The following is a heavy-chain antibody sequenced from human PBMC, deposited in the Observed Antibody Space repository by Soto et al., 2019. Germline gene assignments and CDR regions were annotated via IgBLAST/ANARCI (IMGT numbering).Heavy chain of an antibody. CDR3: ARVSRRGIITIFGVVTQKPYYYGMDV. Sequence: SETLSLTCTVSGGSISSSSYYWGWIRQPPGKGLEWIGSIYYSGSTYYNPSLKSRVTMTRDTSTSTVYMELSSLRSEDTAVYYCARVSRRGIITIFGVVTQKPYYYGMDVWGQGTTVTVSS. J-gene: IGHJ6*02. V-gene: IGHV4-39*07. CDR2: IYYSGST. D-gene: IGHD3-3*01. CDR1: GGSISSSSYY.